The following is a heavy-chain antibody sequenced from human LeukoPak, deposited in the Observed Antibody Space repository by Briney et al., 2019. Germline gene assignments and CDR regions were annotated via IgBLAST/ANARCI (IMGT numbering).Heavy chain of an antibody. D-gene: IGHD3-9*01. J-gene: IGHJ4*02. CDR1: VGSISSYY. Sequence: SETLSLTCTVSVGSISSYYWSWIRQPPGKGLEWIGYIYYTRSTHYNPPLTSRATISVDTSKNQFSLKLSSVTAADTAVYYCARVRYSDVLTGYYGDGYFDYWGQGTLVTVSS. CDR2: IYYTRST. CDR3: ARVRYSDVLTGYYGDGYFDY. V-gene: IGHV4-59*01.